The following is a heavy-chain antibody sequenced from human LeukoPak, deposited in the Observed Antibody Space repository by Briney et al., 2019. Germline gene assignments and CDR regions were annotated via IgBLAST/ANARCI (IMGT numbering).Heavy chain of an antibody. CDR2: ISYDGYNK. CDR3: ARVFYVVQWLSPAGGY. Sequence: PGGSLRLSCAASGITFSSYDMHWVRQAPGKGLEWVAIISYDGYNKYYADSVKGRFSISRDNSKNTLYLKMNSLRPEDTAVYYCARVFYVVQWLSPAGGYWGQGTLVTVSA. V-gene: IGHV3-30-3*01. J-gene: IGHJ4*02. CDR1: GITFSSYD. D-gene: IGHD6-19*01.